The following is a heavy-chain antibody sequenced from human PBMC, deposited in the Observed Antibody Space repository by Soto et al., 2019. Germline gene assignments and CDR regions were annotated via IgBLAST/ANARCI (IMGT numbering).Heavy chain of an antibody. CDR1: GGTFKSYV. Sequence: QVQLEQSGAEVEKPGSSVKVSCKPSGGTFKSYVLNWVRQAPGQGLEWMGGIIPFLGSADYAQKFQDRVTIAADESTSTAYLELSSLRSEGSAVYYCAGTQFDTSGYYPSGLELWGQGTLVTVAS. D-gene: IGHD3-22*01. CDR3: AGTQFDTSGYYPSGLEL. CDR2: IIPFLGSA. V-gene: IGHV1-69*01. J-gene: IGHJ4*02.